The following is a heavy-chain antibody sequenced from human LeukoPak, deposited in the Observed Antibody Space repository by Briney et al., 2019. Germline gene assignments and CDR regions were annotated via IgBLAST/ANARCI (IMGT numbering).Heavy chain of an antibody. V-gene: IGHV1-8*03. Sequence: ASVKVSCKASGYTFTSYDINWVRQATGQGLEWMGWMNPNSGNTGYAQKFQGRVTITRNTSISTAYMELSSLRSEDTAVYYCARSPPLYCSSTSCYMKYYFDYWGQGTLVTVSS. CDR1: GYTFTSYD. J-gene: IGHJ4*02. CDR3: ARSPPLYCSSTSCYMKYYFDY. D-gene: IGHD2-2*02. CDR2: MNPNSGNT.